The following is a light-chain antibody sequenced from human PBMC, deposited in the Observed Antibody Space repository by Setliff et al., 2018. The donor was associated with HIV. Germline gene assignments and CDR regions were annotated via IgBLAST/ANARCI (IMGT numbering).Light chain of an antibody. J-gene: IGLJ2*01. Sequence: QSALAQPASVSGSPGQSITISCTGTSSDVGNYNLVSWYQQHPGKAPKLMIYEVSKRPSGVSNRFSGSKSVNTASLTISGLQAEDEADYYCCSYAGSSTVFGGGTKVTVL. CDR2: EVS. CDR3: CSYAGSSTV. CDR1: SSDVGNYNL. V-gene: IGLV2-23*02.